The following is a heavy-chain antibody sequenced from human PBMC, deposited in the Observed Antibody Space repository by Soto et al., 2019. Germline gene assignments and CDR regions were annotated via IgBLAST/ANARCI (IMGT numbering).Heavy chain of an antibody. Sequence: GGSLRLSCAASGFTFSSYWMSWVRQAPGKGLEWVANIKQDGSEKYYVDSVKGRFTISRDNAKNSLYMQMNSLRAEDPAVHYSVPVSASLLYPSVWFDPWGQGTLVTVSS. D-gene: IGHD2-15*01. J-gene: IGHJ5*02. CDR2: IKQDGSEK. V-gene: IGHV3-7*05. CDR3: VPVSASLLYPSVWFDP. CDR1: GFTFSSYW.